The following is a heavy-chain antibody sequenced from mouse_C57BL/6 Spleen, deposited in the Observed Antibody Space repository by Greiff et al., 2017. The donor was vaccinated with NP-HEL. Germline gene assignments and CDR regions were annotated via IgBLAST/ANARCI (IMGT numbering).Heavy chain of an antibody. Sequence: EVQLVEPGGGLVKPGGSLKLSCAASGFTFSSYAMSWVRQTPEKRLEWVATISDGGSYTYYPDNVKGRFTISRDNAKNNLYLQMSQLKSEDTAMYYCATFYDYGNYFDYWGQGTTLTVSS. CDR3: ATFYDYGNYFDY. CDR2: ISDGGSYT. J-gene: IGHJ2*01. CDR1: GFTFSSYA. V-gene: IGHV5-4*01. D-gene: IGHD2-4*01.